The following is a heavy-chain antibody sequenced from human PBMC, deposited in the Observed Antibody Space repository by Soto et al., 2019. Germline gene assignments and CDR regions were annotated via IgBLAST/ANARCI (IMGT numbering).Heavy chain of an antibody. D-gene: IGHD3-9*01. CDR1: GYTFTDYY. CDR2: INPNSGAT. J-gene: IGHJ4*02. V-gene: IGHV1-2*02. CDR3: ARGPTKFDIFTTYSTGLDH. Sequence: QVHLVQSGAEVKKPGASLRVSCTASGYTFTDYYMHWVRQAPGQGLEWMGCINPNSGATDFAQNFRGRVSLAMDTFLTTAYMEVSSLRSDDTAVYYWARGPTKFDIFTTYSTGLDHWGQGTLVTVSS.